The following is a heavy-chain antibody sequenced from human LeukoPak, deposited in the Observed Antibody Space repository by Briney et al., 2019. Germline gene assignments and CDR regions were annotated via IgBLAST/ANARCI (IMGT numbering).Heavy chain of an antibody. J-gene: IGHJ4*02. CDR1: GFSLSTSGMR. V-gene: IGHV2-70*04. CDR3: ARTTSYCGGDCYVD. CDR2: IDWDDDK. D-gene: IGHD2-21*02. Sequence: SGPALVKPTQTLTLTCTFSGFSLSTSGMRVSWIPQPPGKALEWLARIDWDDDKFYSTSLKTRLTISKDTSKNQVVLTMTNMDPVDTATYYCARTTSYCGGDCYVDWGQGTLVTVSS.